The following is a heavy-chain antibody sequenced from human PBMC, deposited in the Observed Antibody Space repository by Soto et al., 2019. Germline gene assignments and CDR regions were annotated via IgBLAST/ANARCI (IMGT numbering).Heavy chain of an antibody. J-gene: IGHJ5*02. Sequence: QVQLVQSGAEVKTPGSSVKVSCKASGGTFSSYAISWVRQAPGQGLEWMGGIIPIFGTANYAQKFQGRVTITADESTSTAYMELSSLSSEDTAVYYCARAPLGYCSSTSCPVKTCGQGTLVTVSS. V-gene: IGHV1-69*01. CDR3: ARAPLGYCSSTSCPVKT. D-gene: IGHD2-2*01. CDR1: GGTFSSYA. CDR2: IIPIFGTA.